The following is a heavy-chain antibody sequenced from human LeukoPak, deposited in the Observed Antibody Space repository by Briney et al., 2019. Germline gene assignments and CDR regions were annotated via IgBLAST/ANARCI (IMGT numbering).Heavy chain of an antibody. J-gene: IGHJ4*02. CDR3: ARAIFSRGWYLVDY. Sequence: PGGSLRLSCAASGFTFSGYSMTWVRRAPGRGLEWVSSISTRIDYMYYADSVKGRFTISRDNARNSLYLQMNSLRAEDTAVYYCARAIFSRGWYLVDYWGQGTLVTVSS. D-gene: IGHD6-19*01. V-gene: IGHV3-21*01. CDR2: ISTRIDYM. CDR1: GFTFSGYS.